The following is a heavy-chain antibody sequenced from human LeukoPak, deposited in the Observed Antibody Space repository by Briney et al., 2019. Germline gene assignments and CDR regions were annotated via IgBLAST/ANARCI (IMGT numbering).Heavy chain of an antibody. D-gene: IGHD6-13*01. V-gene: IGHV1-69*01. Sequence: SVKVSCKASGGTFSSYAISWVRQAPGQGLEWMGGIIPIFGTANYAQKFQGRVTITAGESTSTAYMELSSLRSEDTAVYYCARPGYSSSWYIFAGFDPWGQGTLVTVSS. CDR2: IIPIFGTA. CDR3: ARPGYSSSWYIFAGFDP. CDR1: GGTFSSYA. J-gene: IGHJ5*02.